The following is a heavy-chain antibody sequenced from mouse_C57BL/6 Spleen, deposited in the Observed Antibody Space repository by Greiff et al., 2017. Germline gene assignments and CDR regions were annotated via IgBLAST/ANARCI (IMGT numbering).Heavy chain of an antibody. CDR3: ARGDYYGSSYGFAY. CDR1: GYTFTSYW. J-gene: IGHJ3*01. D-gene: IGHD1-1*01. V-gene: IGHV1-69*01. CDR2: IDPSDSYT. Sequence: QVQLQQPGAELVMPGASVKLSCKASGYTFTSYWMHWVKQRPGPGLEWIGEIDPSDSYTNYNQKFKGKSTLTVDKSSSTAYMQRSSLTSEDSAVYYCARGDYYGSSYGFAYWGQGTLVTVSA.